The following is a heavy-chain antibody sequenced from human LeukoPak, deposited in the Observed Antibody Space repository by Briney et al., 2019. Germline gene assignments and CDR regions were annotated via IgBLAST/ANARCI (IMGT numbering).Heavy chain of an antibody. CDR1: GGSISSYY. Sequence: PSETLSLTCTVSGGSISSYYWSWIRQPPGKGLEWIGYIYYSGSTNYNPSLKSRVTISVDTSKNQFSLKLSSVTAADTAVYYCARRAGYAHTFDPWGQGTLVTVSS. CDR3: ARRAGYAHTFDP. CDR2: IYYSGST. V-gene: IGHV4-59*01. D-gene: IGHD2-2*01. J-gene: IGHJ5*02.